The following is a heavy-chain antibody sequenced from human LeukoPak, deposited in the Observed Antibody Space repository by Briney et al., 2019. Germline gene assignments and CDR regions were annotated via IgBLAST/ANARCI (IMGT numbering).Heavy chain of an antibody. CDR3: AGGAYYCFDY. CDR2: IYYSVSA. J-gene: IGHJ4*02. CDR1: VGSTTRDS. V-gene: IGHV4-59*01. D-gene: IGHD1-26*01. Sequence: SETPSLTCALSVGSTTRDSSRCVRQRPGEGVEWVGYIYYSVSAHYNTSLKSRVTISVDTSKNQFSLKVSSVTAADTAIYYCAGGAYYCFDYWGQGTLVTVSS.